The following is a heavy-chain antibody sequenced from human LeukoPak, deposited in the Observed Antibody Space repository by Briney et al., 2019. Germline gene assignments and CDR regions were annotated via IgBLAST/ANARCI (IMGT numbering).Heavy chain of an antibody. CDR2: IYPGDSDT. V-gene: IGHV5-51*01. J-gene: IGHJ4*02. D-gene: IGHD3-10*01. Sequence: GESLKISCQFSGYSFASYWIGWVRQMPGKGLEWMGIIYPGDSDTRYSPSFDGQFTVSADKSISTAWLQWSSLKASDTAMYFCARGDGRRGFFFDYWGQGTLVTVTS. CDR1: GYSFASYW. CDR3: ARGDGRRGFFFDY.